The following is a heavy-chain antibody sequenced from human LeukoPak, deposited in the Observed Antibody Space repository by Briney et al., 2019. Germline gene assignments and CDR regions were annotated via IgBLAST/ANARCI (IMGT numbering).Heavy chain of an antibody. CDR2: IYYSGST. D-gene: IGHD3-3*01. J-gene: IGHJ4*02. CDR1: GGSISSYY. V-gene: IGHV4-59*01. CDR3: ARGGYYDFWSGYYSEASYFDY. Sequence: SETLSLTCTVSGGSISSYYWSWIRQPPGKGLEWIGYIYYSGSTNYNPYLKSRVTTSVDTSKNQFSLKLSSVTAADTAVYYCARGGYYDFWSGYYSEASYFDYWGQGTLVTVSS.